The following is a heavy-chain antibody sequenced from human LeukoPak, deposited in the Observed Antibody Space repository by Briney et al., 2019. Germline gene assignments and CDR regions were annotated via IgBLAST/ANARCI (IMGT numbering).Heavy chain of an antibody. J-gene: IGHJ5*02. CDR3: AKQTPGPGSIAAAGSGSYYFDP. CDR1: GFTFSRYD. V-gene: IGHV3-13*01. CDR2: IGTAGDT. D-gene: IGHD6-13*01. Sequence: GGSLRLSCGAYGFTFSRYDMHWVRQATGRGLEWVSYIGTAGDTYYADSVKGRFTISRDNSKNTLYLQMNSLRAEDTAVYYCAKQTPGPGSIAAAGSGSYYFDPWGQGTLVTVSS.